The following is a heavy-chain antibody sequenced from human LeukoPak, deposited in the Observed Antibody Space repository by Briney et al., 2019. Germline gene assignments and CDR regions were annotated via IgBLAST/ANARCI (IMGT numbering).Heavy chain of an antibody. CDR3: ARIRYSGSGSSYYFDY. CDR2: IDWDGDK. J-gene: IGHJ4*02. CDR1: GFSLSTSGMC. Sequence: SGPTLVKPTQTLTLTCTFSGFSLSTSGMCVSWIRQPPGKALEWLARIDWDGDKYYTTSLKTSLTISKDTSKNQVVLTMTNMDPVDTATYYCARIRYSGSGSSYYFDYWGQGTLVTVSS. V-gene: IGHV2-70*11. D-gene: IGHD3-10*01.